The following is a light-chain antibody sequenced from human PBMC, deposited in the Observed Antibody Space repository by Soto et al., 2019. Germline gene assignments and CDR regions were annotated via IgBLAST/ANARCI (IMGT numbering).Light chain of an antibody. CDR1: SIDVGGYNY. Sequence: QSALTQPASVSGSPGQSITISCTGTSIDVGGYNYVSWFQQHPGKAPKVMIFEVSNRPSGVSNRFSGSKSGNTASLTISGLQAEDEGEYYCSSYTTSRSWVFGGGTKLTVL. V-gene: IGLV2-14*01. CDR2: EVS. CDR3: SSYTTSRSWV. J-gene: IGLJ3*02.